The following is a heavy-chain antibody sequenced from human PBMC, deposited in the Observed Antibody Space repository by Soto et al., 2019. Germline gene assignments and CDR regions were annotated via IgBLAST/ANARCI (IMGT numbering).Heavy chain of an antibody. D-gene: IGHD1-1*01. CDR2: ISAYNGNT. Sequence: QVPLVQSGAEVKKPGASVKVSCKASGYTFTSYGISWVRQAPGQGLEWMGWISAYNGNTNYAQKLQGRVTVTTDTTTSTAYMELSSLRSDDTAVYFCARVVQLDRDFAYWGQGTLVTVSS. J-gene: IGHJ4*02. V-gene: IGHV1-18*01. CDR3: ARVVQLDRDFAY. CDR1: GYTFTSYG.